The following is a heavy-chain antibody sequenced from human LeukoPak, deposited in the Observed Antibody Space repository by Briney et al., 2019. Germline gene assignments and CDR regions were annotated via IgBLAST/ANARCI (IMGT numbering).Heavy chain of an antibody. V-gene: IGHV4-61*08. J-gene: IGHJ4*02. Sequence: SQTLSLTCAVSGGSISSGGYSWSWIRQPPGEGLEWIGYIYYSGSAKYNPSLKSRVTMSVDTSKNQFSLKLSSVTAADTAVYYCARSYGSGNYFEYWGQGTLVTVSS. D-gene: IGHD3-10*01. CDR3: ARSYGSGNYFEY. CDR1: GGSISSGGYS. CDR2: IYYSGSA.